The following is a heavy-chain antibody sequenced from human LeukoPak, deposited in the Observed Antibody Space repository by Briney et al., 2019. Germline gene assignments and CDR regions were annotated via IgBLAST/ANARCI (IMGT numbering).Heavy chain of an antibody. V-gene: IGHV3-23*01. J-gene: IGHJ4*02. D-gene: IGHD6-19*01. CDR2: ISYSGATK. CDR1: GFTFSSYA. Sequence: GGSLRLSCAASGFTFSSYAMAWVRQAPGKGLEWVSGISYSGATKYYADSVKGRFTISRDNSKNTLYLQMSSLRAEDTAVYYCAKDTGQWPVRTFDYWGQGTLVTVSS. CDR3: AKDTGQWPVRTFDY.